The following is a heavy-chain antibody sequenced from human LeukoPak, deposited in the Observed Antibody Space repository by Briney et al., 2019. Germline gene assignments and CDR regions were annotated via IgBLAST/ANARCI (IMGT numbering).Heavy chain of an antibody. D-gene: IGHD3-22*01. CDR2: IYYSGST. CDR1: GGSISSSSYY. CDR3: ERHSHSSGYYDYYYYYMDV. V-gene: IGHV4-39*01. J-gene: IGHJ6*03. Sequence: SETLSLTCTVSGGSISSSSYYWGWIRQPPGKGLEWIGSIYYSGSTYYNPSLKSRVTISVDTSKNQFSLKLSSVTAADTAVYYCERHSHSSGYYDYYYYYMDVWGKGTTVTVSS.